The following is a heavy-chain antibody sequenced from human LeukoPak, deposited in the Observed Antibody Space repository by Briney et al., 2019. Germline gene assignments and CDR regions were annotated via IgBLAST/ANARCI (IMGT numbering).Heavy chain of an antibody. Sequence: GASVKVSCKASGYTFTSYDINWVRQAPGQGLEWMGWISAYNGNTNYAQKLQGRVTMTTDTSTSTAYMELRSLTSDDTAVYYCARDLSASLPDYWGQGTLVTVSS. J-gene: IGHJ4*02. D-gene: IGHD1-26*01. CDR2: ISAYNGNT. V-gene: IGHV1-18*01. CDR1: GYTFTSYD. CDR3: ARDLSASLPDY.